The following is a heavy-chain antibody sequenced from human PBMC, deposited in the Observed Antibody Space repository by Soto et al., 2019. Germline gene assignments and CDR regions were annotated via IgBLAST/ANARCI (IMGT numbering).Heavy chain of an antibody. CDR1: GFTFSAYG. D-gene: IGHD3-22*01. J-gene: IGHJ4*02. V-gene: IGHV3-30*18. CDR3: AKDEYYYSRSGYYIFDS. Sequence: PGGSLRLSCEVSGFTFSAYGMHWVRQAPDKGLEWVAAISHDGTNKNYGDSVKGRFTISRDNSKKTLYLQMNSLRPEDTALYYCAKDEYYYSRSGYYIFDSWGQGTLVTVSS. CDR2: ISHDGTNK.